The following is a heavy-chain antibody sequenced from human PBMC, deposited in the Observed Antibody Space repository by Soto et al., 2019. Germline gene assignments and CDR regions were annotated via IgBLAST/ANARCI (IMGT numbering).Heavy chain of an antibody. D-gene: IGHD2-2*01. J-gene: IGHJ6*02. CDR2: MYNSGST. V-gene: IGHV4-59*01. CDR3: ARAPSSSWKNDSYYYGMDV. Sequence: SETLSLTCTVSGGSINIYYWSWIRQPPGKGLEWIGYMYNSGSTNYNPSLKSRVTISVDTSEKQISLKLSSVTAADTAVYYCARAPSSSWKNDSYYYGMDVWGQGTTVTVSS. CDR1: GGSINIYY.